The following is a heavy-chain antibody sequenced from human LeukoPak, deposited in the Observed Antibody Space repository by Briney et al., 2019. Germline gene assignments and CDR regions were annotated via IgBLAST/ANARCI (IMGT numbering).Heavy chain of an antibody. J-gene: IGHJ4*02. CDR1: GFTLDRFT. CDR2: INRRGHT. CDR3: AKEVDCPSDCLFFHS. D-gene: IGHD2-21*02. V-gene: IGHV3-43*01. Sequence: PGGSLRLSCAASGFTLDRFTIHWVRQTPGKGLEWVSLINRRGHTFYADSVKGRFTISRDNSRNSVFLQMNSLRPEDTALYHCAKEVDCPSDCLFFHSWGQGTLVTVSS.